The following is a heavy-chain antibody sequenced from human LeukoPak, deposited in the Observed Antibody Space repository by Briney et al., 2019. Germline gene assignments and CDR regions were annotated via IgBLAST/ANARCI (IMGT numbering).Heavy chain of an antibody. CDR2: ISAYNGNT. CDR3: ARDTEDDGAFGI. D-gene: IGHD5-24*01. J-gene: IGHJ3*02. Sequence: ASVKVSCKASGYTFTSYYMHWVRQAPGQGLEWMGWISAYNGNTNYAQKLQGRVTMTTDTSTSTAYMELRSLRSDDTAVYYCARDTEDDGAFGIWGQGTMVTVSS. CDR1: GYTFTSYY. V-gene: IGHV1-18*04.